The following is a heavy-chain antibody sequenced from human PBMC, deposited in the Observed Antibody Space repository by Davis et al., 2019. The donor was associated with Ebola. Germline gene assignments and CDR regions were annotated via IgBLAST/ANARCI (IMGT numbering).Heavy chain of an antibody. Sequence: ASVKVSCKTSGYTFTNYDINWVRQATGQGLEWMGWLNPNSGNTDSTHKFQGRLTMTKNISIGTAYMELSTLTSEDTAVYYCARGEGRTGTLKYYYYGMDVWGQGTTVTVSS. V-gene: IGHV1-8*01. D-gene: IGHD1-7*01. CDR2: LNPNSGNT. J-gene: IGHJ6*02. CDR1: GYTFTNYD. CDR3: ARGEGRTGTLKYYYYGMDV.